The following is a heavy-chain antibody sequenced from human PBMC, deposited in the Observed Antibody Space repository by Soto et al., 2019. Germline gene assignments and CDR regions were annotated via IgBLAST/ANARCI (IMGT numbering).Heavy chain of an antibody. CDR1: GFTFSDYY. J-gene: IGHJ4*02. V-gene: IGHV3-11*06. Sequence: QVQLVESGGGLVKPGGSLRLSCAASGFTFSDYYMSWIRQAPGKGLEWVSYISSGSSNTNYADSVKGRFTISRDNAKNSLYPQMNSLRAEDTAVYYCASGNSGLFFDYWGQGTLVTVSS. D-gene: IGHD7-27*01. CDR2: ISSGSSNT. CDR3: ASGNSGLFFDY.